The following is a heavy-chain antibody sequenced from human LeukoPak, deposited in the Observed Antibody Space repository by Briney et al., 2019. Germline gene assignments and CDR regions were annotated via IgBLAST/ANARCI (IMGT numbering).Heavy chain of an antibody. V-gene: IGHV6-1*01. CDR2: TYYRSKWFI. J-gene: IGHJ4*02. CDR1: GDSVSNNSAA. D-gene: IGHD7-27*01. CDR3: ARDGARGTGIAYYFDY. Sequence: SQTLSLTCAISGDSVSNNSAAWNWIRQSPSRGLEWLGRTYYRSKWFIDYAAFVKIRITINPDTSKNQFSLQLNSLIPEDTAVYYCARDGARGTGIAYYFDYWGQGTLVTVSS.